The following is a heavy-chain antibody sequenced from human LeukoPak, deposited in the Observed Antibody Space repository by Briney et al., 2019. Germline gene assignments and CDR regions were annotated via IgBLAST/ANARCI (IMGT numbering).Heavy chain of an antibody. D-gene: IGHD3-16*02. J-gene: IGHJ4*02. CDR3: ARLHYDYVWGSYRYEGQYYFDY. CDR1: GFTFSSYS. CDR2: ISSSSSYV. V-gene: IGHV3-21*01. Sequence: PGGSLRLSCATPGFTFSSYSMNWVRQAPGKGLEWVSCISSSSSYVYYTDSVKGRFTISRDNAKNSLTLQMNSLRAEDTAVYYCARLHYDYVWGSYRYEGQYYFDYWGQGTLVTVSS.